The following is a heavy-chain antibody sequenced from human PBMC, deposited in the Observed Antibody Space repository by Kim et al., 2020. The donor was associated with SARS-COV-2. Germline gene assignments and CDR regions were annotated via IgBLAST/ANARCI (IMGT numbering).Heavy chain of an antibody. CDR3: AREVKYGSGSYRDGMDV. D-gene: IGHD3-10*01. J-gene: IGHJ6*02. Sequence: SLKSRVTISVDTSNNQFSLRLTSVIAADTAVYYCAREVKYGSGSYRDGMDVWGQGTTVTVSS. V-gene: IGHV4-59*12.